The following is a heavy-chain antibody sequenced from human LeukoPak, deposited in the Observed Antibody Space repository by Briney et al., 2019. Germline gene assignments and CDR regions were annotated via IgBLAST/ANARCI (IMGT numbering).Heavy chain of an antibody. V-gene: IGHV1-69*04. D-gene: IGHD2-2*01. J-gene: IGHJ6*02. CDR2: IIPILGIA. CDR3: ARYRVVPAAMSYYGMDV. Sequence: RGASVKVSCKASGGTFGSYAISWVRQAPGQGLEWMGRIIPILGIANYAQKFQGRVTITADKSTSTAYMELSSLRSEDTAVYYCARYRVVPAAMSYYGMDVWGQGTTVTVSS. CDR1: GGTFGSYA.